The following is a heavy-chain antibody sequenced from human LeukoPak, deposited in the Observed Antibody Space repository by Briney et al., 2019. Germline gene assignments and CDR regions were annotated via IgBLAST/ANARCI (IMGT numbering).Heavy chain of an antibody. D-gene: IGHD3-10*01. Sequence: PGRSLRLSCAASGFTFSSYAMHWVRQAPGKGLEWVAVISYDGSNKYYADSVKGRFTISRDNSKNTPYLQMNSLRAEDTAVYYCATGSGYYGSGRNHDAFDIWGQGTMVTVSS. CDR3: ATGSGYYGSGRNHDAFDI. CDR2: ISYDGSNK. J-gene: IGHJ3*02. V-gene: IGHV3-30-3*01. CDR1: GFTFSSYA.